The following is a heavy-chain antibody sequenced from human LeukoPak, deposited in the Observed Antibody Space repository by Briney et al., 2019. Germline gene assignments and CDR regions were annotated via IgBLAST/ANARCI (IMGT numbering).Heavy chain of an antibody. CDR3: AVGDSSGFGGFDY. CDR1: GGSISSYY. CDR2: IYYSGST. D-gene: IGHD3-22*01. Sequence: PSQTLSLTCTVSGGSISSYYCSWIRQPPGKGLEWIGYIYYSGSTNYNPSLKSRVTISVDTSRNQFSLRLSSVTAADTAVYYCAVGDSSGFGGFDYWGQGTLVTVSS. V-gene: IGHV4-59*08. J-gene: IGHJ4*02.